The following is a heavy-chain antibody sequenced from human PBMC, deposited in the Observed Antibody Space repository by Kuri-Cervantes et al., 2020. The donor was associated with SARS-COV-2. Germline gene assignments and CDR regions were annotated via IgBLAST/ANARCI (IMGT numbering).Heavy chain of an antibody. V-gene: IGHV1-18*01. CDR1: GYTFTSYG. CDR3: ARDARFSGSYHDDAFDI. Sequence: ASVKVSCKASGYTFTSYGISWVRQAPGQGLEWMGWISDYNGNTNYAQKVQGRVTMTTNTSTSTAYMELRSLRSDDTAVYYCARDARFSGSYHDDAFDIWGQGTMVTVSS. D-gene: IGHD1-26*01. J-gene: IGHJ3*02. CDR2: ISDYNGNT.